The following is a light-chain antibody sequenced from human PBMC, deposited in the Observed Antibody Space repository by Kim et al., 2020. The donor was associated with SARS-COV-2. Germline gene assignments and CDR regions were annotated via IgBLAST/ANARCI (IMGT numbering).Light chain of an antibody. CDR3: AVWDESLNAWV. V-gene: IGLV1-36*01. CDR2: YDD. Sequence: QSVLTQPPSVSEAPRQRVTISCSGSSSNIGNNAVNWYQQLPGKAPKFLIYYDDLVPSGVSDRFSGSKSGTSASLAISGLQSEDEADYYCAVWDESLNAWVFGGGTQLTVL. J-gene: IGLJ3*02. CDR1: SSNIGNNA.